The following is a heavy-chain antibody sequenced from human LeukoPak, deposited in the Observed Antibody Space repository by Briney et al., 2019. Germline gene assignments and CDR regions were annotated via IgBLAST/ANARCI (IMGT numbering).Heavy chain of an antibody. CDR3: ARGYYDILTGHRPFDY. Sequence: GGSLRLSCAASGFTFSSYNMNWVRQAPGKGLEWVSYISSSSSTIYYADSVKGRFTISRDNAKKSLYLQMNSLRAEDTTVYYCARGYYDILTGHRPFDYWGQGTLVTVSS. CDR1: GFTFSSYN. V-gene: IGHV3-48*04. D-gene: IGHD3-9*01. J-gene: IGHJ4*02. CDR2: ISSSSSTI.